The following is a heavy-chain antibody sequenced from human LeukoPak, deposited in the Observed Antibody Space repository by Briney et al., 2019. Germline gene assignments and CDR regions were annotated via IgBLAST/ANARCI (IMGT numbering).Heavy chain of an antibody. CDR3: ARELLWCGDFLTDNNWFDP. V-gene: IGHV4-34*01. CDR2: INHSGST. D-gene: IGHD3-10*01. J-gene: IGHJ5*02. CDR1: RGSFSGYY. Sequence: SETLSLTCAVHRGSFSGYYWRCIRQPPGKGLEWIGEINHSGSTNYNPSLKSRVTISVDTSKNQFSLKLSSVTAADTAVYYCARELLWCGDFLTDNNWFDPRGQGTLVTVSS.